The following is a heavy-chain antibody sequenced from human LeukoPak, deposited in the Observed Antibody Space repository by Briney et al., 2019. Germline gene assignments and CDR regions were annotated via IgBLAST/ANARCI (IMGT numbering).Heavy chain of an antibody. Sequence: GGSLRLSCVASGFTFSSYGMHWVRQAPGKGLEWVAMISYDGSDKYYAESVKGRFTISRDNSKNTLYLQMNSLRAEDTAVYYCARDKPLGYWGQGTLVTVSS. CDR3: ARDKPLGY. V-gene: IGHV3-30*03. CDR2: ISYDGSDK. J-gene: IGHJ4*02. CDR1: GFTFSSYG.